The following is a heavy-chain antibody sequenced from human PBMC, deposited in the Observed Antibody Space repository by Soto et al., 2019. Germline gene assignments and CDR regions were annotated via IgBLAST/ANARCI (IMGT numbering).Heavy chain of an antibody. J-gene: IGHJ5*02. V-gene: IGHV1-69*06. CDR3: ARCVAAAGTGVEVGWFDP. Sequence: GASVKVSCKASGGTFSSYAISWVRQAPGQGLEWMGGIIPIFGTANYAQKFQGRVTITADKSTSTAYMELSSLRSEDTAVYYCARCVAAAGTGVEVGWFDPWGQGTLVTVSS. D-gene: IGHD6-13*01. CDR1: GGTFSSYA. CDR2: IIPIFGTA.